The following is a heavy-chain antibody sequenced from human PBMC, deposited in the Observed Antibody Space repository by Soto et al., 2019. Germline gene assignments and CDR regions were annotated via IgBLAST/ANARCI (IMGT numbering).Heavy chain of an antibody. J-gene: IGHJ6*02. D-gene: IGHD6-13*01. Sequence: EVQLLESRGGLVQPGGSLRLSCAASGFTFSSYAMSWVRQAPGKGLEWVAAISGSGGSTYYADSVKGRFTISRDNSKNKLYLQMNSLRAEDAAVYYCAAAGTSYYGLDVWGQGTTVTVSS. V-gene: IGHV3-23*01. CDR3: AAAGTSYYGLDV. CDR1: GFTFSSYA. CDR2: ISGSGGST.